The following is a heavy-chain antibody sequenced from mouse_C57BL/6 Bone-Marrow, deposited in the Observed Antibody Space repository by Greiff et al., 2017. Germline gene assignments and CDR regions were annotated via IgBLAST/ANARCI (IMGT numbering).Heavy chain of an antibody. CDR2: INPSTGGT. D-gene: IGHD1-1*01. J-gene: IGHJ3*01. CDR1: GYSFTGYY. V-gene: IGHV1-42*01. CDR3: ARRGYYGSSLFAY. Sequence: EVQLQQSGPELVKPGASVKISCKASGYSFTGYYMNWVKQSPEKSLEWIGEINPSTGGTTYNQKFKAKATLTVDKSSSTAYMQLKSLTSEDSAVYYCARRGYYGSSLFAYWGQGTLVTVSA.